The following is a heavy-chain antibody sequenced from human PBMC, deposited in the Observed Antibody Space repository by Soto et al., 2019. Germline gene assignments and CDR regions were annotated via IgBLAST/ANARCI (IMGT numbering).Heavy chain of an antibody. CDR1: GDSISDYY. D-gene: IGHD6-19*01. J-gene: IGHJ4*02. Sequence: QVQLQESGPRLVKPSETLSLTCSVSGDSISDYYWSWIRQPAGKGLEWIGRIHASGSTISNPSLRSRVGLSVDTSKNQFSLKLNSLTAADTAMYYCARSGYSSGWYTAFDSWSQGTPVTVSS. V-gene: IGHV4-4*07. CDR3: ARSGYSSGWYTAFDS. CDR2: IHASGST.